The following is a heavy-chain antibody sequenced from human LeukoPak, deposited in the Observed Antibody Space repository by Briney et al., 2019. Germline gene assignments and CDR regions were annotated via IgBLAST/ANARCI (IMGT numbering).Heavy chain of an antibody. CDR3: ARMPYGSGSYYPRGYYYGMDV. CDR1: GFTFSSYW. D-gene: IGHD3-10*01. Sequence: PGGSLRLSCAASGFTFSSYWMHWVRQAPGKGLVWVSRINSDGSSTSYADSVKGRFTISRDNAKNTLYPQMNSLRAEDTAVYYCARMPYGSGSYYPRGYYYGMDVWGQGTTVTVSS. J-gene: IGHJ6*02. V-gene: IGHV3-74*01. CDR2: INSDGSST.